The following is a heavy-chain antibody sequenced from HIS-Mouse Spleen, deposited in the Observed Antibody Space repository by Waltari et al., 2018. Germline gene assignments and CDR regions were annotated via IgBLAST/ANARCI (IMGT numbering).Heavy chain of an antibody. Sequence: QVQLLESGGGVVQPGRSLRLCCAASGFTFSSFGMHWLRQAPGKGLEWVAVISYDGSNKYYADSVKGRFTISRDNSKNTLYLQMNSLRAEDTAVYYCEGVYGSGSYYFDYWGQGTLVTVSS. D-gene: IGHD3-10*01. CDR3: EGVYGSGSYYFDY. J-gene: IGHJ4*02. V-gene: IGHV3-30*03. CDR2: ISYDGSNK. CDR1: GFTFSSFG.